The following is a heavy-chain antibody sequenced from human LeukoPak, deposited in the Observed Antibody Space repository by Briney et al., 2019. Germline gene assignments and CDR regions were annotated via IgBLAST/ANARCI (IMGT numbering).Heavy chain of an antibody. J-gene: IGHJ4*02. CDR2: IYYSGST. D-gene: IGHD6-19*01. CDR3: ARVGSGWYRHVDY. V-gene: IGHV4-30-4*08. Sequence: PSETLSLTCTVSGGSISSGDYYWSWIRQPPGKGLEWIGYIYYSGSTYYNPSLKSRVTISVDTSKNQFSLKLSSVTAADTAVYYCARVGSGWYRHVDYWGQGTLVTVSS. CDR1: GGSISSGDYY.